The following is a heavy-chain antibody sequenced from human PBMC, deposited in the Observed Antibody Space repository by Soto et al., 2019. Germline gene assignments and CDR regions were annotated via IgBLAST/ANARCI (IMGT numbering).Heavy chain of an antibody. J-gene: IGHJ5*02. CDR1: GYTFTDYD. D-gene: IGHD2-15*01. CDR2: MNPNSGET. Sequence: QEQLVQSGAEVKKPGASVKVSCKTSGYTFTDYDINWVRQATGQGLEWIGWMNPNSGETGYAQKFQCRVTMTMSAALSTAYLELSRLRSEDTAVYYCARVAVAARPRWYNWFDPWGQGTLVTVSS. V-gene: IGHV1-8*01. CDR3: ARVAVAARPRWYNWFDP.